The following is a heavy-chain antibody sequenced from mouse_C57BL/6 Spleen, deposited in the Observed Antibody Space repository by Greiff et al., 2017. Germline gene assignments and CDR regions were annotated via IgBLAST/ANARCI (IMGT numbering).Heavy chain of an antibody. CDR1: GYTFTSYW. CDR2: IHPNSGST. CDR3: ARYPTGVPYYFDY. Sequence: QVQLQQPGAELVKPGASVKLSCKASGYTFTSYWMHWVKQRPGQGLEWIGMIHPNSGSTNYNEKFKSKATQTVDKSSSTAYMQLSSLTSEDSAVYYCARYPTGVPYYFDYWGQGTTLTVSS. V-gene: IGHV1-64*01. J-gene: IGHJ2*01.